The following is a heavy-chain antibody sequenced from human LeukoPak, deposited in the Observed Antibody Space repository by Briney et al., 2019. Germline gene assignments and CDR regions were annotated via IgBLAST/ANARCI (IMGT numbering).Heavy chain of an antibody. V-gene: IGHV1-69*05. CDR1: GGTFSSYA. CDR2: IIPIFGTA. CDR3: ARSIRSGYYLDY. J-gene: IGHJ4*02. Sequence: SVKVSCKASGGTFSSYAISWVRQAPGQGLEWMGRIIPIFGTANYAQKFQGRVTITTDESTSTAYMELSSLRSEDTTVYYCARSIRSGYYLDYWGQGTLVTVSS. D-gene: IGHD3-22*01.